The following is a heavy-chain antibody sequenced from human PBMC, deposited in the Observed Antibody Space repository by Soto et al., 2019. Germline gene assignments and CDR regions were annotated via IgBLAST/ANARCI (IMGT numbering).Heavy chain of an antibody. J-gene: IGHJ2*01. D-gene: IGHD3-10*02. CDR3: FFQAEDGIRGVRSVSAFLLNRSSDL. V-gene: IGHV4-59*01. CDR2: IYYSGST. Sequence: PGQGLEWLGSIYYSGSTNYNPSLKSRVTISVDTSKNQFSLKLSSVTAADTVVYYFFFQAEDGIRGVRSVSAFLLNRSSDL.